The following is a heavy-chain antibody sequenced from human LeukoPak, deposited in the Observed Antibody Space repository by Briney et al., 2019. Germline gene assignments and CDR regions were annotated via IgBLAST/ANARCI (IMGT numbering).Heavy chain of an antibody. D-gene: IGHD3-22*01. CDR2: INPNSGGT. CDR3: AREVRPYYYDSSGSASFDY. V-gene: IGHV1-2*02. J-gene: IGHJ4*02. CDR1: GYTFTGYY. Sequence: ASVKVPCKASGYTFTGYYMHWVRQAPGQGLEWMGWINPNSGGTNYAQKFQGRVTMTRDTSISTAYMELSRLRSDDTAVYYCAREVRPYYYDSSGSASFDYWGQGTLVTVSS.